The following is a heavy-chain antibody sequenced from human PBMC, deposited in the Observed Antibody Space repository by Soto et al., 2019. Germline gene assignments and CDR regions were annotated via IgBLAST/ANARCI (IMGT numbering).Heavy chain of an antibody. CDR2: INHSGST. CDR1: GGSISSSSSY. J-gene: IGHJ6*02. Sequence: PSETLSLTCTVSGGSISSSSSYWSWIRQPPGKGLEWIGEINHSGSTNYNPSLKSRVTISVDTSKNQFSLKLSSVTAADTAVYYCAKSVYYYSYGMDVSGQGTTVTLSS. CDR3: AKSVYYYSYGMDV. V-gene: IGHV4-39*07.